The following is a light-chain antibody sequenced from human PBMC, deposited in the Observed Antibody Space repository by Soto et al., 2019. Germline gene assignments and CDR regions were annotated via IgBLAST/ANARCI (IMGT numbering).Light chain of an antibody. V-gene: IGKV3-20*01. J-gene: IGKJ1*01. CDR3: QQYGYSPWA. CDR2: GAS. Sequence: EIVLTQSPGTLSLSPGERATLSCRASQSVSSSYLAWYQQKPGQAPRLLIYGASSRATGIPERFSGSGYGTDFTLTISRLEPEDFVVYYCQQYGYSPWAFGQGTKVEIK. CDR1: QSVSSSY.